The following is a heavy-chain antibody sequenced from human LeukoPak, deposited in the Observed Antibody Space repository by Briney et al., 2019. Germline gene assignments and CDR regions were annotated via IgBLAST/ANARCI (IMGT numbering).Heavy chain of an antibody. CDR1: GFTFDNYW. J-gene: IGHJ3*02. CDR2: ISGSGGST. D-gene: IGHD3-10*01. V-gene: IGHV3-23*01. Sequence: PGGSLRLSCAASGFTFDNYWMTWVRQAPGKGLEWVSAISGSGGSTYYADSVKGRFTISRDNSKNTLYLQMNSLRAEDTAVYYCAKEIWLRELWAYAFDIWGQGTMVTVSS. CDR3: AKEIWLRELWAYAFDI.